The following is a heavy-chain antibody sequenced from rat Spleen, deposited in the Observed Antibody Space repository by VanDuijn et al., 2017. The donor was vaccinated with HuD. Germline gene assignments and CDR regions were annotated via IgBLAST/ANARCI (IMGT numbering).Heavy chain of an antibody. Sequence: QIQLQQSGAELAKPGSSVKISCKASGYTFTSYDISWIKQTTGQGLEYIGYINTGSGGTYYNEKFKGKPTLTVDKSSSTAFMQLSSLTPEDTAVYYCARQDGTEGIAPYVMDAWGQGASVTVSS. J-gene: IGHJ4*01. D-gene: IGHD1-11*01. CDR3: ARQDGTEGIAPYVMDA. CDR1: GYTFTSYD. CDR2: INTGSGGT. V-gene: IGHV1-57*01.